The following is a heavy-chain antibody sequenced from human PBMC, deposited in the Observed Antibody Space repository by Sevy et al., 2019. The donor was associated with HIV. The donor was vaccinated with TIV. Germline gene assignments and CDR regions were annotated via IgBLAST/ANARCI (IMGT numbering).Heavy chain of an antibody. CDR3: ARGAHWGPLIPLSFDY. Sequence: SETLSLTCTVSGGSISSGDYYWSWIRQPPGKGLEWIGYIYYSGSTYYNPSLKSRVTISVDTSKNQFSLKLGSVTAADTAGYYCARGAHWGPLIPLSFDYWGQGTLVTVSS. D-gene: IGHD3-16*01. V-gene: IGHV4-30-4*02. J-gene: IGHJ4*02. CDR2: IYYSGST. CDR1: GGSISSGDYY.